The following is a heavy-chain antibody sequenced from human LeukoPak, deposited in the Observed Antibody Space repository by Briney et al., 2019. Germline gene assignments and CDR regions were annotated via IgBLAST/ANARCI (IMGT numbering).Heavy chain of an antibody. Sequence: GGSLRLSCAASGFAFKDYAVRWVRQAPRKGLEWVSGISWNSGNIGYADSVKGRFIISRDNAKNSLYLQMNSLRPEDTALYYCAKELGGLEDFWGQGTLVTVSS. V-gene: IGHV3-9*01. CDR2: ISWNSGNI. J-gene: IGHJ4*02. CDR1: GFAFKDYA. CDR3: AKELGGLEDF. D-gene: IGHD3-3*01.